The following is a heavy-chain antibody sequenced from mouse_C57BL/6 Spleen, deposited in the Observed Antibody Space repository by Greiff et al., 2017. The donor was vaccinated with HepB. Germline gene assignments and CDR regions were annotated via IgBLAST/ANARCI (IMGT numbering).Heavy chain of an antibody. CDR1: GYTFTSYW. D-gene: IGHD1-1*01. CDR3: AREDYVYAMDY. J-gene: IGHJ4*01. V-gene: IGHV1-61*01. CDR2: IYPSDSET. Sequence: QVHVKQSGAELVRPGSSVKLSCKASGYTFTSYWMDWVKQRPGQGLEWIGNIYPSDSETHYNQKFKDKATLPVDKSSSTAYMQLSSLPSEDSAVYYCAREDYVYAMDYWGQGTSVPVSS.